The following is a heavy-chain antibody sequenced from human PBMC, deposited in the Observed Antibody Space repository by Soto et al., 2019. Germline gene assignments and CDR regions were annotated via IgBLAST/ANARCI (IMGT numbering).Heavy chain of an antibody. D-gene: IGHD4-17*01. CDR1: GFTFRTQG. Sequence: QVHLVESGGGVVQPGMSLRLSCAASGFTFRTQGMHWVRQAPGKGLEWVAGISYDGKNKHYADSVKGRFTISRDNSKNTLYLQMSSLRAEDTAMYYCARDKVGDYGGHHYYYYGSDVWGQGTTVTVSS. J-gene: IGHJ6*02. V-gene: IGHV3-30*03. CDR3: ARDKVGDYGGHHYYYYGSDV. CDR2: ISYDGKNK.